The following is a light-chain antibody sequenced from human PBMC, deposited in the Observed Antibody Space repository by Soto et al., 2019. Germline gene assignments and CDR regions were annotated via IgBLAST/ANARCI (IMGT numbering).Light chain of an antibody. Sequence: EIVMTQSPATLSVSPGEGVTLSCRASQSVSSNLAWYQQRPGQAPRLLIYGASTRATGIPARFSGSGSGTEFTLTISSLQSEDFAVYYCQQANDWPPTFGQGTRV. V-gene: IGKV3-15*01. CDR1: QSVSSN. J-gene: IGKJ1*01. CDR2: GAS. CDR3: QQANDWPPT.